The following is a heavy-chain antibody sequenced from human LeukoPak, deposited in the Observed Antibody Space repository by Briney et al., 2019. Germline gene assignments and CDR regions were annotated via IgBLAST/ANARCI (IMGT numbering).Heavy chain of an antibody. J-gene: IGHJ3*02. D-gene: IGHD4-17*01. CDR2: IITIFGTA. V-gene: IGHV1-69*06. CDR3: ARGLGDYGVLGAFDI. CDR1: GGSFSSYA. Sequence: WVRLSCTASGGSFSSYAISWVRQAPGQGLEWRGGIITIFGTANYAQKFQGRVTITADKSTSTAYMELSSLRSEDTAVYYCARGLGDYGVLGAFDIWGQGTMVTVSS.